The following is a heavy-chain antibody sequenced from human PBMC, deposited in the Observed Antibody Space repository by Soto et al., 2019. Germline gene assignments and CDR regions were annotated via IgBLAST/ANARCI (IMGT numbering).Heavy chain of an antibody. CDR3: AKDRGSYALDY. V-gene: IGHV1-18*01. CDR1: GYTFTSYG. J-gene: IGHJ4*02. Sequence: QVQLVQSGAEVKKPGASVKVSCKASGYTFTSYGISWVRQAPGQGLEWMGWISAYNGNTNYAQKLQGRVTMTTDTSTSTAYKELRSLSSDDTAVYYCAKDRGSYALDYWGQGTLVTVSS. CDR2: ISAYNGNT. D-gene: IGHD1-26*01.